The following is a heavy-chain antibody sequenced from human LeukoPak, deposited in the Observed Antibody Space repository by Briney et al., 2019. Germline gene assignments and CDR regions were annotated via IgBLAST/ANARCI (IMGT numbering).Heavy chain of an antibody. D-gene: IGHD3-22*01. J-gene: IGHJ4*02. CDR3: VRAGRGYYDY. V-gene: IGHV6-1*01. CDR2: TYFRSKWIY. Sequence: PSQTLSLTCAISGDSVSSNSATWHWIRQSPSRGLEWLARTYFRSKWIYDYAPSLKSRLTISPDTSKNQFALQLNSVTPEDTAVYFCVRAGRGYYDYWGRGTLATVSS. CDR1: GDSVSSNSAT.